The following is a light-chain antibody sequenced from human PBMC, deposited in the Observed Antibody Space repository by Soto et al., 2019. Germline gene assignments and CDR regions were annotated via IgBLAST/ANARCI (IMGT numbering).Light chain of an antibody. J-gene: IGKJ2*01. Sequence: DIVMTQSPLSLPVTPGEPASISCRSSQSLVHSNGYNYLDWYLQKPGQSPQLLIYLASNRASGVPDRYSGRGSGTDFTPKISRVEDEDVWVCYCTQPLQAPLLTFGQGTKLEMK. V-gene: IGKV2-28*01. CDR2: LAS. CDR3: TQPLQAPLLT. CDR1: QSLVHSNGYNY.